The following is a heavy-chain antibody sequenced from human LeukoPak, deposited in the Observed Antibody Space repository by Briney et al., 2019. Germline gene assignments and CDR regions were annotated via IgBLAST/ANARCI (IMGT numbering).Heavy chain of an antibody. J-gene: IGHJ6*03. CDR3: ARGRGSNYYGSGRGARYYYYMDV. CDR1: GGSFSGYY. D-gene: IGHD3-10*01. CDR2: INHSGST. Sequence: SVTLSLTCAVYGGSFSGYYWSWIRQPPGKGLEWIGEINHSGSTNYNPSLKSRVTISVDTSKNQFSLKLSSVTAADTAVYYCARGRGSNYYGSGRGARYYYYMDVWGKGTTVTVSS. V-gene: IGHV4-34*01.